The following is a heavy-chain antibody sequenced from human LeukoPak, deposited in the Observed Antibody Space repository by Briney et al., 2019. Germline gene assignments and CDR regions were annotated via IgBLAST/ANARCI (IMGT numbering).Heavy chain of an antibody. CDR1: GFTFSSYG. Sequence: QPGGSLRLSCAASGFTFSSYGMHWVRQAPGKGLEWVAFIRHDGSNKYYADSVKGRFTISRDNSKNTLYLQMNSLRAEDTAVYYCAKDRAVAAPYYYYYMDVWGKGTTVTVSS. V-gene: IGHV3-30*02. CDR3: AKDRAVAAPYYYYYMDV. CDR2: IRHDGSNK. J-gene: IGHJ6*03. D-gene: IGHD6-19*01.